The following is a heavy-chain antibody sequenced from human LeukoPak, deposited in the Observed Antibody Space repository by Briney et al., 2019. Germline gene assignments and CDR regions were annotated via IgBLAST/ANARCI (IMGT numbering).Heavy chain of an antibody. Sequence: PGGSLRLSCAASGFTFSRYWMHWVRQAPGKGLVWVSRTNSDGSLPSYADSVKGRFTISRDNAKNTLYLQTNSLGVEDTAIYYCARGLPGYSNTWNDHWGQGTLVTVST. CDR1: GFTFSRYW. J-gene: IGHJ5*02. D-gene: IGHD6-13*01. CDR2: TNSDGSLP. V-gene: IGHV3-74*01. CDR3: ARGLPGYSNTWNDH.